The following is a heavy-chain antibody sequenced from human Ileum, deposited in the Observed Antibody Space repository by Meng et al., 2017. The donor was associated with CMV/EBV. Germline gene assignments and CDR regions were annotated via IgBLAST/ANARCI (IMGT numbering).Heavy chain of an antibody. J-gene: IGHJ4*02. CDR1: GGSISNYY. CDR2: IYTSGTT. Sequence: QVRLQESCPGLVKTSETLSLTCYVSGGSISNYYWSWIRQPAGKGLEWIAHIYTSGTTNYNPSLKSRVTMSVDTSRNQFSLKLTSVTAADTAVYYCARNYGSGNWNFFHYWGQGTLVTVSS. CDR3: ARNYGSGNWNFFHY. V-gene: IGHV4-4*07. D-gene: IGHD3-10*01.